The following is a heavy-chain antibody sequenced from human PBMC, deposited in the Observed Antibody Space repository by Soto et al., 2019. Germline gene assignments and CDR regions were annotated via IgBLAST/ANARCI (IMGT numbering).Heavy chain of an antibody. CDR1: GYTFTSYE. J-gene: IGHJ4*02. CDR3: ARDRDWAFDY. Sequence: GASVKVSCKASGYTFTSYEINWVRQATGQGFEWMGWMNPNSGNTGYAQKFQGRVTMTRDTSITTAYMELSSLRAEDTAVYYCARDRDWAFDYWGRGTLVTVSS. V-gene: IGHV1-8*01. D-gene: IGHD3-9*01. CDR2: MNPNSGNT.